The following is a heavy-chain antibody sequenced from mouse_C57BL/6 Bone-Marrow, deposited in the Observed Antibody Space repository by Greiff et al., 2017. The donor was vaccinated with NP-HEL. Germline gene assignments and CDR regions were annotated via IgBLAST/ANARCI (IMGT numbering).Heavy chain of an antibody. CDR3: ARDSYDMDD. V-gene: IGHV1-81*01. D-gene: IGHD3-3*01. CDR2: IYPRSGNT. Sequence: QVQLQQSGAELARPGASVKLSCTASGYTFTSYGISWVRQRTGQGLEWIGEIYPRSGNTYYNEKFKGKATLTADKSSSTAYMELRSLTSEDSAVYFCARDSYDMDDWGKGASVTVAS. CDR1: GYTFTSYG. J-gene: IGHJ4*01.